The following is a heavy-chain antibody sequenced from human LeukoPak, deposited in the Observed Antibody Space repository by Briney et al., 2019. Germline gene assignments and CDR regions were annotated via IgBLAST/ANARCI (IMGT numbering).Heavy chain of an antibody. CDR3: AKGSVVYYDFWSGSYADY. Sequence: PGGSLRLSCAASGFNFVTYAMNWVRQAPGKGLEWVSVISNSGERTHYADSVKGRFTISRDNSKKMLFLQMDGLSAEDTATYYCAKGSVVYYDFWSGSYADYWGQGTLVTVSS. D-gene: IGHD3-3*01. J-gene: IGHJ4*02. CDR1: GFNFVTYA. CDR2: ISNSGERT. V-gene: IGHV3-23*01.